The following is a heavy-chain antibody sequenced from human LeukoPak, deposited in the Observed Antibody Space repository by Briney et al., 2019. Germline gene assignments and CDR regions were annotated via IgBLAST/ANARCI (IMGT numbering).Heavy chain of an antibody. CDR2: MNPNSGNT. V-gene: IGHV1-8*01. D-gene: IGHD3-3*01. Sequence: GASVKVSCKASGYTFTSYDINWVRQATGQGLEWMGWMNPNSGNTGYAQKFQGRVTMTRNTSISTAYMELSSLRSEDTAVYYCARGPNYDFWSGYPGNWFDPWGQGTLVTVSS. J-gene: IGHJ5*02. CDR1: GYTFTSYD. CDR3: ARGPNYDFWSGYPGNWFDP.